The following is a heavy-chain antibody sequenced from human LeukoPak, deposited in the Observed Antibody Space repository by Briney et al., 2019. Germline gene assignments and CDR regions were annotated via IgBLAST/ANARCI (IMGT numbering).Heavy chain of an antibody. CDR1: GGSIDSYF. V-gene: IGHV4-59*01. CDR2: IYYSGST. D-gene: IGHD1-26*01. Sequence: SETLSLTCIVSGGSIDSYFRSWIRQPPGKGLEWIGYIYYSGSTDYNPSLKSRISISVDTSKNQFSLKLNSVTPADTAVYYCARDGRISPYSGMDVWGQGTTVTVSS. J-gene: IGHJ6*02. CDR3: ARDGRISPYSGMDV.